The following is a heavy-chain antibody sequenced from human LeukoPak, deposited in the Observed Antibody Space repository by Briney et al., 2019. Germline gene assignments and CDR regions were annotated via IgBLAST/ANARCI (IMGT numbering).Heavy chain of an antibody. CDR3: ARVADYSGTYQCYYDF. CDR1: GFTFSTYS. V-gene: IGHV3-48*03. D-gene: IGHD1-26*01. CDR2: VSVGASTE. J-gene: IGHJ4*02. Sequence: PGGSLRLSCAASGFTFSTYSMNWVRQAPGKGLERVSYVSVGASTEYYADSVKGRFTISRDNVKNSLYLQINSLRVEDTAVYYCARVADYSGTYQCYYDFWGQGTLVTVSS.